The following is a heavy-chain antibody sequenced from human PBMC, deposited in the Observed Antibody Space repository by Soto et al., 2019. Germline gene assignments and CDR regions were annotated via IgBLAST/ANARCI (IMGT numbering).Heavy chain of an antibody. V-gene: IGHV1-46*01. J-gene: IGHJ6*02. Sequence: QMQLVQSGAEVKRPGASVRVSCKSSGYTFTSFYIHWVRQAPGQGLEWMGIINPSGGITNFAQRCQGRVTMTRDMSTNTHCMELSSLKADDTAVYYCARGPAFSSSWYGIPADPSHGMDVWGQGTTVTVS. CDR1: GYTFTSFY. D-gene: IGHD6-13*01. CDR3: ARGPAFSSSWYGIPADPSHGMDV. CDR2: INPSGGIT.